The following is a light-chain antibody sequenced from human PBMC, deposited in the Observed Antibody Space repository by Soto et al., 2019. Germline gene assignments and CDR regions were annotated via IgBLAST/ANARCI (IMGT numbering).Light chain of an antibody. J-gene: IGKJ4*01. CDR3: QQYGIPLT. V-gene: IGKV3-20*01. CDR2: GAS. Sequence: EIVLTQSPGTLSLSPGERATLSCRASQSGSSSYLAWYQQKPGQAPRLLIYGASSRATGIPDRFSGSGSGTDFTLTIRRLEPEDLAVSYCQQYGIPLTFGGGTKVEIK. CDR1: QSGSSSY.